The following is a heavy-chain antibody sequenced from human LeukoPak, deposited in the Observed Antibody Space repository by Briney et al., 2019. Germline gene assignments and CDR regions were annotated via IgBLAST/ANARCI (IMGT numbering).Heavy chain of an antibody. CDR2: FDPEDGET. Sequence: AASVKVSCKASGYTFTGYYMHWVRQAPGQGLEWMGGFDPEDGETIYAQKFQGRVTMTEDTSTDTAYMELSSLRSEDTAVYYCATGRIAARPGNWFDPWGQGTLVTVSS. CDR1: GYTFTGYY. V-gene: IGHV1-24*01. J-gene: IGHJ5*02. CDR3: ATGRIAARPGNWFDP. D-gene: IGHD6-6*01.